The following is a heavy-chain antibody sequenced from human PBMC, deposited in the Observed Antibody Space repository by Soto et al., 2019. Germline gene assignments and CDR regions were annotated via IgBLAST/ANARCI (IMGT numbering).Heavy chain of an antibody. CDR2: IYYSGST. J-gene: IGHJ4*02. CDR1: GGSISSGGYY. V-gene: IGHV4-31*03. Sequence: TLSLTCTVSGGSISSGGYYWSWIRQHPGKGLEWIGYIYYSGSTYYNPSLKSRVTISVDTSRNQFSLKLSSVTAADTAVYYCARGYSNYRSLGYWGQGTLVTVSS. CDR3: ARGYSNYRSLGY. D-gene: IGHD4-4*01.